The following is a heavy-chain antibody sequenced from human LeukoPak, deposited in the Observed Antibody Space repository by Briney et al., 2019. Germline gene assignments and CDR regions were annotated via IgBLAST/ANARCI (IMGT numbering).Heavy chain of an antibody. D-gene: IGHD3-22*01. V-gene: IGHV1-69*06. CDR3: ASGYYDSSGYEGYYYYYMDV. J-gene: IGHJ6*03. CDR2: IIPIFGTA. Sequence: ASVKVSCKASGYTFTGYYMHWVRQAPGQGLEWMGGIIPIFGTANYAQKFQGRVTITADKSTSTAYMELSSLRSEDTGVYYCASGYYDSSGYEGYYYYYMDVWGKGTTVTVSS. CDR1: GYTFTGYY.